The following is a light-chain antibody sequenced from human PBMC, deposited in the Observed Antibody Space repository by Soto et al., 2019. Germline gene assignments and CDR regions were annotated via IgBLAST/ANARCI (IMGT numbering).Light chain of an antibody. J-gene: IGKJ1*01. CDR2: DAS. CDR3: QQDNIYWT. Sequence: IQMTQSPSTLSASVGDRLTITCRASQSISTWLAWYQQKPGKAPKLLIYDASSLESGVPSRFSGSGSGIAVTLTMLRRQPEDFATYYFQQDNIYWTFSQGTEVEIK. V-gene: IGKV1-5*01. CDR1: QSISTW.